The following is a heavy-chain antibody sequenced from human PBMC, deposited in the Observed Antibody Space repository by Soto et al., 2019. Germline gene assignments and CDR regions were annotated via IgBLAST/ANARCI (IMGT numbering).Heavy chain of an antibody. J-gene: IGHJ4*02. V-gene: IGHV3-48*03. CDR2: ISSGGTTI. Sequence: PGGSLRLSCAASGFTFTSFAVSWVRQAPGKGLEWVSYISSGGTTIYYADSVKGRFTISRDNAKNSLDLQMNSLRADDTAIYYCARALDFWSGYLSDWGQGTLVTVSS. D-gene: IGHD3-3*01. CDR3: ARALDFWSGYLSD. CDR1: GFTFTSFA.